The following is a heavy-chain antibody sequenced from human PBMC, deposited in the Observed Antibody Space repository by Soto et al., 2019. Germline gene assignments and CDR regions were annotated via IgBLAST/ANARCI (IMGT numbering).Heavy chain of an antibody. V-gene: IGHV4-59*12. CDR3: ARINRGSNFGSILDF. J-gene: IGHJ4*02. CDR1: GGSITNYY. CDR2: VFYSGSA. Sequence: SETLSLTCTVSGGSITNYYWGWIRQPPGRGLKSIGYVFYSGSADYNPSLKSRVTISVDTSENQFSLKLRSVTAADTAIYYCARINRGSNFGSILDFWGRGIPDTVSS. D-gene: IGHD3-16*01.